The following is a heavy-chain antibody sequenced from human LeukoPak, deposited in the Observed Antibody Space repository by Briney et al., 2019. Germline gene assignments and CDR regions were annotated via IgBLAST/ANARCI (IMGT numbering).Heavy chain of an antibody. D-gene: IGHD4-23*01. J-gene: IGHJ4*02. CDR2: ITPFNGNT. Sequence: SVKVSCKASGYTFTYRYLHWVRQAPGQALEWMGWITPFNGNTNCAQKFQDRVTITRDRSMSTAYMELSSLRSEDTAMYYCAGGGNSPYYFDYWGQGTLVTVSS. CDR3: AGGGNSPYYFDY. V-gene: IGHV1-45*02. CDR1: GYTFTYRY.